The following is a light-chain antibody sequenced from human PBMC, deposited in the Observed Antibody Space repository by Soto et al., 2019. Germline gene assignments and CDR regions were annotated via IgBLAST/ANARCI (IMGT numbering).Light chain of an antibody. CDR3: SLFTPKNTLV. V-gene: IGLV2-14*01. J-gene: IGLJ2*01. CDR1: SSDVGGYNY. CDR2: DVS. Sequence: QSALTQPASVSGSPGQSITISCTGTSSDVGGYNYVSWYQQHPGKAPKLMIYDVSNRPSGVSIRFSGSKSGNTASLTISGLRAEGEADNYWSLFTPKNTLVFGGGTTLPVL.